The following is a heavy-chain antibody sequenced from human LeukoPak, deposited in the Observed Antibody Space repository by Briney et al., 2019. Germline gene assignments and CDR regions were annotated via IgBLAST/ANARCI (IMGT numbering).Heavy chain of an antibody. Sequence: ASVKVSCKASNYTFASYGLSWVRQAPGQGLEWMGWISAYNGNTNYAQKLQGRVTMTTDTSTSTAYMELRSLRSDDTAVYYCARDSTITIFGVVPYYYYGMDVWGQGTTVTVSS. V-gene: IGHV1-18*01. CDR3: ARDSTITIFGVVPYYYYGMDV. CDR2: ISAYNGNT. CDR1: NYTFASYG. D-gene: IGHD3-3*01. J-gene: IGHJ6*02.